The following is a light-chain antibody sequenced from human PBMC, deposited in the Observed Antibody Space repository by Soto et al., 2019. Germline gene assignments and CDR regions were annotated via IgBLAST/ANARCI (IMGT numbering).Light chain of an antibody. CDR3: CSYAGSSTLV. J-gene: IGLJ2*01. Sequence: QSVLTQPASVSGSPGQSITISCTGTSSDVGSYNLVSWYQQHPGKAPKLMIYEVSKRPSGVSNRFSGSTSGNTASLTISGLQAEDEADYYCCSYAGSSTLVFGGGTKLTVL. CDR2: EVS. V-gene: IGLV2-23*02. CDR1: SSDVGSYNL.